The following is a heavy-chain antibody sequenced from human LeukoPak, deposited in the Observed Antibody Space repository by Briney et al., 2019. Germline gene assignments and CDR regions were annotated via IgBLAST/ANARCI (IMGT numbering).Heavy chain of an antibody. CDR3: ARGRQWDEQKGIFDY. CDR2: IIPIFGTA. Sequence: EASVKVSCKASGYTFTSYGITWVRQAPGQGLEWMGGIIPIFGTANYAQKFQGRVTITADESTSTAYMELSSLRSEDTAVYYCARGRQWDEQKGIFDYWGQGTLVTVSS. D-gene: IGHD1-26*01. J-gene: IGHJ4*02. CDR1: GYTFTSYG. V-gene: IGHV1-69*13.